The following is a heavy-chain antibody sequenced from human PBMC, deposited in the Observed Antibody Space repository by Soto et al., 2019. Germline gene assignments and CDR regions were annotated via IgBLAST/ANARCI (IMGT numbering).Heavy chain of an antibody. V-gene: IGHV3-33*06. CDR3: AKVGNLGFREYYLDY. J-gene: IGHJ4*02. D-gene: IGHD3-10*01. CDR1: GFTFSNHG. CDR2: IWFDGSNE. Sequence: QVQLVESGGGVVQPGRSLRLSCVASGFTFSNHGMHWVRQAPGKGLEWVAVIWFDGSNEFYADSVKGRFTISRDNSRNTLYLQIDSLRAEDTGVYYCAKVGNLGFREYYLDYWGQGTLVTVSS.